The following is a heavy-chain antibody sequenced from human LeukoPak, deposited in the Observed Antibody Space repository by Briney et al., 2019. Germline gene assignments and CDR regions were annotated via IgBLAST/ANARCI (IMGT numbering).Heavy chain of an antibody. Sequence: ASVKVSCKASGYTFTGYYMHWVRQAPGQGLEWMGWINPNSGGTNYAQKFQGGVTMTRDTSISTAYMELSRLRSDDTAVYYCARRMYSSSSPDYWGQGTLVTVSS. CDR2: INPNSGGT. CDR3: ARRMYSSSSPDY. CDR1: GYTFTGYY. D-gene: IGHD6-6*01. V-gene: IGHV1-2*02. J-gene: IGHJ4*02.